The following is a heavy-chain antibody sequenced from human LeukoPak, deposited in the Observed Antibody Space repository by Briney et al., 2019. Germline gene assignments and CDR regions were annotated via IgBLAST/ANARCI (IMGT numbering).Heavy chain of an antibody. CDR2: INHSGST. D-gene: IGHD6-6*01. J-gene: IGHJ4*02. CDR3: ARGGIAARPRRSTHDY. CDR1: GGSFSGYY. V-gene: IGHV4-34*01. Sequence: SETLSLTCAVYGGSFSGYYWSWIRQPPGKGLEWIGEINHSGSTNYNPSLKSRVTISVDTSKNQFSLKLSSVTAADTAVYYCARGGIAARPRRSTHDYWGQGTLVTVSS.